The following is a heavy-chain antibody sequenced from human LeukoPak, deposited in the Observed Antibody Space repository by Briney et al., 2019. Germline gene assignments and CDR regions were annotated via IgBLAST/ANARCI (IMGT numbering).Heavy chain of an antibody. V-gene: IGHV3-23*01. CDR1: GFTFSSYA. CDR3: ARKNCATASCPLGY. Sequence: GGSLRLSCAAFGFTFSSYAFFWFRQAPGKGLEWVSAISSGGGSTYYADSVKGRLTVSRDNSKNTLFLQMNSLRAEDTAVYYCARKNCATASCPLGYWGQGTLVTVSS. J-gene: IGHJ4*02. CDR2: ISSGGGST. D-gene: IGHD2-15*01.